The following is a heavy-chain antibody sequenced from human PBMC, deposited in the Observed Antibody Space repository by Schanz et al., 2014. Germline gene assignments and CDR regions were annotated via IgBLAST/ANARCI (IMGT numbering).Heavy chain of an antibody. CDR1: GFIVRSNY. D-gene: IGHD3-10*02. V-gene: IGHV3-66*01. J-gene: IGHJ4*02. CDR2: VHPGGST. CDR3: AKNQYDDVDLSSFYFDF. Sequence: EVQLVESGGGLVQPGGSLRLSCAVSGFIVRSNYMTWVRQAPGKGLEWVSFVHPGGSTYYPDSVKGRFTISRDSSKSTLYLQMNSLRPEDTAIYYCAKNQYDDVDLSSFYFDFWGQGTLVTVSS.